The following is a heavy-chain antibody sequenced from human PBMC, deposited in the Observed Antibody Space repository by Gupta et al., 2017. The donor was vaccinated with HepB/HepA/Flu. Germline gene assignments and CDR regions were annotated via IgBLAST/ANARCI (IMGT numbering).Heavy chain of an antibody. V-gene: IGHV4-39*01. J-gene: IGHJ3*02. CDR2: IYYTGST. D-gene: IGHD2-21*01. CDR1: GGSISRSTYY. Sequence: QLQLQESGPGLVKPPETLSLTCTVSGGSISRSTYYWGWIRQPPGKGLEWIGSIYYTGSTYYNPSLKSRVTISVDTSKNRFSLRLSSVTAADTAVYYCARPAYCGGDCYSAEDAFDIWGQGTLVTVSS. CDR3: ARPAYCGGDCYSAEDAFDI.